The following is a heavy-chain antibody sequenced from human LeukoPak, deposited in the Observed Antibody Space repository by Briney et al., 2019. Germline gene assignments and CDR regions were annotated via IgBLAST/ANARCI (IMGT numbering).Heavy chain of an antibody. J-gene: IGHJ5*02. V-gene: IGHV4-38-2*02. CDR1: GYSISSGYY. Sequence: SETLSLTCTVSGYSISSGYYWGWIRQPPGKGLEWIGSIYHSGSTYYNPSLKSRVTISVDTSKNQFSLKLSSVTAADTAVYYCARAGYCSGGSCYFFVRWFDPWGQGTLVTVSS. D-gene: IGHD2-15*01. CDR2: IYHSGST. CDR3: ARAGYCSGGSCYFFVRWFDP.